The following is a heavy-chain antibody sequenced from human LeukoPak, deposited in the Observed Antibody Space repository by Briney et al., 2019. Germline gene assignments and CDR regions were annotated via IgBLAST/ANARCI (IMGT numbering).Heavy chain of an antibody. CDR2: ISYDGSNK. J-gene: IGHJ4*02. D-gene: IGHD3-3*01. V-gene: IGHV3-30*03. CDR3: ARDRAWNYFDY. CDR1: GFTLSFYG. Sequence: PGRSLRLSCAASGFTLSFYGMHWVRQAPGKGLEWVAVISYDGSNKYYAHSVEGRFTISRDNSKNTLYLQMDSLRAEDTAVYYCARDRAWNYFDYWGQGTLVTVSS.